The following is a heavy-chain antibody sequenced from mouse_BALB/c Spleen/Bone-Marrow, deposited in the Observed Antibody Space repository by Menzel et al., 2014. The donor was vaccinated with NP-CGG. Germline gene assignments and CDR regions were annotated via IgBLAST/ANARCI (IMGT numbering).Heavy chain of an antibody. Sequence: EVNVVDSGGGLVKPGGSLKLSCAASGFAFSSYDMSWVRQTPEKRLEWVAYISSGGGSTYYPYTVKGRFTISRDNAENTLYLQMSSLKSEDTAMYYCARHRYYFDYWGQGTTLTVSS. V-gene: IGHV5-12-1*01. CDR2: ISSGGGST. CDR1: GFAFSSYD. CDR3: ARHRYYFDY. J-gene: IGHJ2*01.